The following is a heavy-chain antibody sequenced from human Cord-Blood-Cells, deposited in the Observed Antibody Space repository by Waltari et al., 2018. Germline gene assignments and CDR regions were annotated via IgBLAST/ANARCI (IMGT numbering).Heavy chain of an antibody. CDR2: INPNSGGT. V-gene: IGHV1-2*02. CDR1: GYTFTGYY. CDR3: ARGSYCSGGSCYFDY. Sequence: QVQLVQSGAEVKKPGASVKVSCKASGYTFTGYYMHWVRQAPGQGLEWMGWINPNSGGTNYAQKFQGRVTMTRDTSISTAYMELSRLRSDDTAVYYCARGSYCSGGSCYFDYWGQGTLVTVSS. D-gene: IGHD2-15*01. J-gene: IGHJ4*02.